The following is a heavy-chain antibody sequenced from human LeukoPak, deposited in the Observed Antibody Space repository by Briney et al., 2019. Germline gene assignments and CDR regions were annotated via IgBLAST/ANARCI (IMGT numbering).Heavy chain of an antibody. D-gene: IGHD2-21*02. CDR3: ARRPGDDTWDWFDP. V-gene: IGHV3-21*01. CDR2: ISGSRRNT. Sequence: GGSLRLSCAPSGFTFSLYSMNWVRQAPGKGLEWVSCISGSRRNTYYADSVKGRFTISRDNAKNSLYLQMNSLSAEDTAVYYCARRPGDDTWDWFDPWGQGTLVTVSS. CDR1: GFTFSLYS. J-gene: IGHJ5*02.